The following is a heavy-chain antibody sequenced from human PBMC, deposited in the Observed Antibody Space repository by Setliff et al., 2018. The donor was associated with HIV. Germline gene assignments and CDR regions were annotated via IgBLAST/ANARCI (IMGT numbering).Heavy chain of an antibody. CDR3: ARASKTTADCAIINMCYGKGAFDV. CDR1: GYTFTRYF. CDR2: INPSGGST. V-gene: IGHV1-46*01. D-gene: IGHD2-2*01. J-gene: IGHJ3*01. Sequence: GYTFTRYFMHCVRQAPGQGLEWLGMINPSGGSTWYAQKFQGRVTMTGDTSTNTLYLQMNSLRVEDTAVYFCARASKTTADCAIINMCYGKGAFDVWGQGTMVTVSS.